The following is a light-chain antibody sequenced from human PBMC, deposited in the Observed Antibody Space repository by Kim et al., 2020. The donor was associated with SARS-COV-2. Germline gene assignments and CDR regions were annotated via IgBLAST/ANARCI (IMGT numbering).Light chain of an antibody. Sequence: VSPGERVTLSCRASQRVSGDLAWYQQKPGQPPRLLIYRASTRATGIPARCSGSGSGTEFTLTISSLQSEDFAVYYCHQYNTWPPDTFGQGTRLQI. CDR1: QRVSGD. V-gene: IGKV3-15*01. J-gene: IGKJ2*01. CDR2: RAS. CDR3: HQYNTWPPDT.